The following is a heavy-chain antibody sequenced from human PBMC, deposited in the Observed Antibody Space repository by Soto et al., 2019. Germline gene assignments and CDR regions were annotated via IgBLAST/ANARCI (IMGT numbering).Heavy chain of an antibody. CDR1: GDSVSSNSAA. CDR2: TYYRSKWYN. V-gene: IGHV6-1*01. D-gene: IGHD3-10*01. CDR3: ASTLLGELLPCPYVD. Sequence: SQTLSLTCAISGDSVSSNSAAWNWIRQSPSRGLEWLGRTYYRSKWYNDYAVSVKSRITINPDTSKNQISLQLNSVTAAYTAVYYCASTLLGELLPCPYVDWGQGTLVTVSS. J-gene: IGHJ4*02.